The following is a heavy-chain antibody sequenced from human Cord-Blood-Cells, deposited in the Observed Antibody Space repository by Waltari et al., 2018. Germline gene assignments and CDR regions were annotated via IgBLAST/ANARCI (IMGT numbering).Heavy chain of an antibody. V-gene: IGHV4-39*01. Sequence: QLQLQESGPGLVKPSETLSLTCTVSGGSLSSSSYYWGLIRQPPGKGLEWIGSIYYSGSTYYNPSLKSRVTISVDTSKNQFSLKLSSVTAADTAVYYCARQFQSSVTTRIVIAFDYWGQGTLVTVSS. CDR1: GGSLSSSSYY. J-gene: IGHJ4*02. D-gene: IGHD4-4*01. CDR3: ARQFQSSVTTRIVIAFDY. CDR2: IYYSGST.